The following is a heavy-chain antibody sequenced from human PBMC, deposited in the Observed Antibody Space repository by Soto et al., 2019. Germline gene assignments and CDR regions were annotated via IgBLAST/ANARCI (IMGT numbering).Heavy chain of an antibody. Sequence: EVQLLESGGGLVQPGGSLRLSCAASGFTFSSYAMSWVRQAPGKGLEWVSAISGSGGSTYYADCVKGRFTISRDNSKNTLYLQMNSLRAEDTAVYYCAKSSRVGYCSSTSCRDYWGQGTLVTVSS. J-gene: IGHJ4*02. D-gene: IGHD2-2*03. CDR2: ISGSGGST. V-gene: IGHV3-23*01. CDR1: GFTFSSYA. CDR3: AKSSRVGYCSSTSCRDY.